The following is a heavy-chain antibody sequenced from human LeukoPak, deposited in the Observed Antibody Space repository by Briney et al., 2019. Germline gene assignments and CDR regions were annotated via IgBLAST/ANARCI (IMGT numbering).Heavy chain of an antibody. CDR2: IGDIVGST. CDR1: GFTFSSYA. J-gene: IGHJ4*02. V-gene: IGHV3-23*01. Sequence: PGGSLRLSCAASGFTFSSYAMTWVRQAPGKGLEWVSGIGDIVGSTVYADSVKGRFTISRDNSKNTLYVQMNSLRAEDTALYFCAQGPKGSSWPFDYWGQGTLVTVSS. CDR3: AQGPKGSSWPFDY. D-gene: IGHD6-13*01.